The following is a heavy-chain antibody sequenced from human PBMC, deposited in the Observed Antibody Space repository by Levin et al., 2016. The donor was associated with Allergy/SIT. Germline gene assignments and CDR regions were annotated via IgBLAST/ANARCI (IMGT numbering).Heavy chain of an antibody. CDR3: ARRSPKRYNWNSGFDP. CDR2: IFNSGST. Sequence: SETLSLTCTVSGDSISSDYWSWIRQPPGKGLEWVGYIFNSGSTNYNPSLKSRVTISVDTSRNQFSLKLSSVTAADTAVYYCARRSPKRYNWNSGFDPWGQGTLVTVSS. V-gene: IGHV4-4*09. CDR1: GDSISSDY. D-gene: IGHD1-20*01. J-gene: IGHJ5*02.